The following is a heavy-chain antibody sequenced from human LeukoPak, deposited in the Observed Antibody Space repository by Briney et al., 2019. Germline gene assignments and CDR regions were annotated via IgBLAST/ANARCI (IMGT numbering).Heavy chain of an antibody. CDR2: IYYDGSDK. CDR3: ASGRKYSSAWYFDY. CDR1: GFTFRNYG. J-gene: IGHJ4*02. V-gene: IGHV3-33*01. Sequence: PGGSLRLSCAASGFTFRNYGMHWVRQAPGKGLEWVAIIYYDGSDKYYADSVKGRFTISRDNSKNTLYLQMNSLRAEDTAVYYCASGRKYSSAWYFDYWGQGTLFNVSS. D-gene: IGHD6-19*01.